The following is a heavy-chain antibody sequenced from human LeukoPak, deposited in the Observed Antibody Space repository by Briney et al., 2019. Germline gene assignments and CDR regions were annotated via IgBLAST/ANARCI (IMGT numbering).Heavy chain of an antibody. D-gene: IGHD3-22*01. Sequence: PSETLSLTCAVYGGSFSGYYWSWIRQPAGKGLEWIGRIYSSGSTNYNPSLKSRVTISVDTSKKQFSLKLNSVTAADTAVYYCAREKIGYYDSSGRGWFDPWGQGTLVTVSS. CDR3: AREKIGYYDSSGRGWFDP. CDR1: GGSFSGYY. J-gene: IGHJ5*02. CDR2: IYSSGST. V-gene: IGHV4-4*07.